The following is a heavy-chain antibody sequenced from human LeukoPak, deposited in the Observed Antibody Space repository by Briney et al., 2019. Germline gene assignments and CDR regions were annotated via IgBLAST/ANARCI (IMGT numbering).Heavy chain of an antibody. CDR3: ASSTVVTSYYYYGMDV. CDR2: IYYTGST. V-gene: IGHV4-59*01. D-gene: IGHD4-23*01. J-gene: IGHJ6*02. Sequence: SETLSLTCTVSGGSISSYYWSWIRQPPGKGLEWIGYIYYTGSTSYKPSLKSRVTISVDTSKSQFSLKLSSVTAADTAVYYCASSTVVTSYYYYGMDVWGQGTTVTVSS. CDR1: GGSISSYY.